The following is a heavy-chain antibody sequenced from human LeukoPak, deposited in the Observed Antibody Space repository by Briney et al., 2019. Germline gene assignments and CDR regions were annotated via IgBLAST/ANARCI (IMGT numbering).Heavy chain of an antibody. J-gene: IGHJ3*02. V-gene: IGHV4-34*01. CDR1: GGSFSGYY. CDR2: INHSGST. CDR3: ARSHDSSEDAFDI. Sequence: PSETLSLTCAVYGGSFSGYYWSWIRQPPGKGLEWIGEINHSGSTNYNPSLKSRVTISVDTSKNQFSLKLSSVTAADTAVYYCARSHDSSEDAFDIWGQGTMVTVSS. D-gene: IGHD3-22*01.